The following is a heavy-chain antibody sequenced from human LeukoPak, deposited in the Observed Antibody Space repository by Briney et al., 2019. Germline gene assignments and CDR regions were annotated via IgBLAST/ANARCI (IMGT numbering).Heavy chain of an antibody. V-gene: IGHV3-33*01. CDR3: ERQLWFGGKNWFDP. J-gene: IGHJ5*02. Sequence: PGRSLRLSCAASGFTFSSYGMHWVRQAPGKGLEWVAVIWYDGSNKYYADSVKSRFTISRDNSKNTLYLQMNSLRAEDTAVYYCERQLWFGGKNWFDPWGQGTLVTVSS. CDR1: GFTFSSYG. CDR2: IWYDGSNK. D-gene: IGHD3-10*01.